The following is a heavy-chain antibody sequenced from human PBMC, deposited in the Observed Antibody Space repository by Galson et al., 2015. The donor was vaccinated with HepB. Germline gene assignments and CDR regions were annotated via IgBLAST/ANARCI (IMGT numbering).Heavy chain of an antibody. CDR2: IIPIFGTA. V-gene: IGHV1-69*13. CDR1: GGTFSSYA. Sequence: SVKVSCKASGGTFSSYAISWVRQAPGQGLEWMGGIIPIFGTANYAQKFQGRVTITADESTSTAYMELSSLRSEDTAVYYCARGSHPQRKSIAARPSVGWFDPWGQGTLVTVSS. CDR3: ARGSHPQRKSIAARPSVGWFDP. J-gene: IGHJ5*02. D-gene: IGHD6-6*01.